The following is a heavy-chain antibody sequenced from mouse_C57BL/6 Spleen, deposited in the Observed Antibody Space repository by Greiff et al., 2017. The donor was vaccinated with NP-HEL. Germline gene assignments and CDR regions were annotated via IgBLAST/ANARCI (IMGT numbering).Heavy chain of an antibody. V-gene: IGHV5-6*01. CDR3: ARHYGSSYGYFDV. D-gene: IGHD1-1*01. CDR2: ISSGGSYT. Sequence: EVHLVESGGDLVKPGGSLKLSCAASGFTFSSYGMSWVRQTPDKRLEWVATISSGGSYTYYPDSVKGRFTISRDNAKNTLYLQMGSLKSEDTAMYYCARHYGSSYGYFDVWGTGTTVTVSS. CDR1: GFTFSSYG. J-gene: IGHJ1*03.